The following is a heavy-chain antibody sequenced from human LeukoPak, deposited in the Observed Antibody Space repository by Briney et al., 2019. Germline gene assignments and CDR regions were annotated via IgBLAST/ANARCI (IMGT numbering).Heavy chain of an antibody. Sequence: PSGTLSLTCVVSGGSISSNNWWSWVRQPPGKGLEWIGSIYYSGSTYYNPSLKSRVTISVDTSKNQFSLKLSSVTAADTAVYYCARRYCSGGSCYSDNWFDPWGQGTLVTVSS. CDR3: ARRYCSGGSCYSDNWFDP. J-gene: IGHJ5*02. CDR1: GGSISSNNW. D-gene: IGHD2-15*01. V-gene: IGHV4-4*02. CDR2: IYYSGST.